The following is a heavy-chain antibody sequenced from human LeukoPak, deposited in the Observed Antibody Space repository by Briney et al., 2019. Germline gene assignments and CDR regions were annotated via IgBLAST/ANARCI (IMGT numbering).Heavy chain of an antibody. CDR1: GFTFSSYA. CDR3: ASMVVSPF. D-gene: IGHD2-8*02. Sequence: AGSLRLSCAASGFTFSSYAMHWVRQAPGKGLEWVAVISYDGSNKYYADSVKGRFTISRDNFKNALDAQMDGLSAEDTAVYYCASMVVSPFWGQGTLVTVSS. CDR2: ISYDGSNK. J-gene: IGHJ4*02. V-gene: IGHV3-30-3*01.